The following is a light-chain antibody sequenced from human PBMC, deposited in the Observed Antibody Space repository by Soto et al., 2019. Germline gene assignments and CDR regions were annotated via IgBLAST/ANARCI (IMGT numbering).Light chain of an antibody. J-gene: IGLJ2*01. CDR1: SSNIGRNT. CDR2: SNN. Sequence: QLVLTQPPSASGTPGQRVTISCSGSSSNIGRNTVNWYQQLPGTAPKFLIYSNNQRASGVPVRFSGSKSGTSASLAISGLQSEDEADYYCAAWDDSLNGHVVFGGGTKVTVL. CDR3: AAWDDSLNGHVV. V-gene: IGLV1-44*01.